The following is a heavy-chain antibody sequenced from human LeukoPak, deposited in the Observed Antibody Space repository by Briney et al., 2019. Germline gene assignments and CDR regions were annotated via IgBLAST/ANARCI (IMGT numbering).Heavy chain of an antibody. D-gene: IGHD6-19*01. V-gene: IGHV3-7*01. Sequence: GGSLRLSCAASGFIFSNYWMTWVRHAPGKGLEWVATIKQDGGEKYYVDSVKGRFTISRDNAKNSLYLQMNSLRAEDTAVYYCARRGASSGGLDYWGQGTLVTVSS. CDR2: IKQDGGEK. J-gene: IGHJ4*02. CDR3: ARRGASSGGLDY. CDR1: GFIFSNYW.